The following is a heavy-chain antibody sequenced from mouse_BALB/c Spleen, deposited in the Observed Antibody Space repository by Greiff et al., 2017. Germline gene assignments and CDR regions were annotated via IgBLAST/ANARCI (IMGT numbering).Heavy chain of an antibody. CDR3: ARHHSSGYWFAY. Sequence: DVKLVESGGGLVQPGGSLKLSCAASGFTFSSYGMSWVRQTPDKRLEWVATISSGGSYTYYPDSVKGRFTISRDNAKNTLYLQMSSLKSEDTAMYYCARHHSSGYWFAYWGQGTLVTVSA. V-gene: IGHV5-6*03. D-gene: IGHD3-1*01. CDR1: GFTFSSYG. CDR2: ISSGGSYT. J-gene: IGHJ3*01.